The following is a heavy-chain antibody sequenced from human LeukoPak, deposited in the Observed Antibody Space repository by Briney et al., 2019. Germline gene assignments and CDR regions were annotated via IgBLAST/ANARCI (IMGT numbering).Heavy chain of an antibody. D-gene: IGHD6-19*01. CDR3: ARHAYSRGWYGPRDHFDY. CDR1: GGSISSYY. Sequence: PSESLSLTCTVSGGSISSYYWSWIRQPPGKGLEWIGYIYYSGSTNYNPSLKSRVTISVDTSKNQFSLKLSSVTAADTAVYYCARHAYSRGWYGPRDHFDYWGQGTLVTVSS. V-gene: IGHV4-59*08. J-gene: IGHJ4*02. CDR2: IYYSGST.